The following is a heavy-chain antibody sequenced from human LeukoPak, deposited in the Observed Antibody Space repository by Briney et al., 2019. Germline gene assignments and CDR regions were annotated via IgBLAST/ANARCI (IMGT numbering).Heavy chain of an antibody. CDR1: GFTFRSYG. D-gene: IGHD3-10*01. Sequence: GGSLRLSCAASGFTFRSYGMHWVRQAPGKGLEWVADIWYDGSNKYYADSVKGQFTISRDNSKNTLCLQMNSLTAEDTAVYYCARDHRGVRDYFDYWGQGTLVTVSS. J-gene: IGHJ4*02. CDR3: ARDHRGVRDYFDY. CDR2: IWYDGSNK. V-gene: IGHV3-33*01.